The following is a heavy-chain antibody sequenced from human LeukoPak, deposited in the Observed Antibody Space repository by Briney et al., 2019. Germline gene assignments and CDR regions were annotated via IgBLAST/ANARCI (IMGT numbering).Heavy chain of an antibody. D-gene: IGHD4/OR15-4a*01. CDR1: GFTFSDYA. V-gene: IGHV3-64D*09. J-gene: IGHJ4*02. CDR3: VKEMVLTTSAFDR. Sequence: GGSLRVSCSASGFTFSDYALHWVRQAPGKGLEYVSAINSNGVSTYYADSVKGRFTISRDNSKNTLYLQMSSLRPEDTAMYYCVKEMVLTTSAFDRWGQGTLVTVSS. CDR2: INSNGVST.